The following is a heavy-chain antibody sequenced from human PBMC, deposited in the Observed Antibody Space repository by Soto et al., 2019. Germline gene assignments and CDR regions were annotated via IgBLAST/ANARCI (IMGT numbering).Heavy chain of an antibody. CDR3: TRESDNNYEDY. J-gene: IGHJ4*02. D-gene: IGHD4-4*01. CDR2: IWYDGSNK. Sequence: QVPLVESGGGVVQPGKSLRLSCAASGFTFSSYNMHWVRQAPGKGLEWVAAIWYDGSNKYYADSVKGRFTISRDNSENTLYLQMNSLRVEDTAVYYCTRESDNNYEDYWGQGTLVTVSS. CDR1: GFTFSSYN. V-gene: IGHV3-33*01.